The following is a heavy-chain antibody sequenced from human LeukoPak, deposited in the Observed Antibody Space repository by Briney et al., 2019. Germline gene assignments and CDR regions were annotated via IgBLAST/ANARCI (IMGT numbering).Heavy chain of an antibody. V-gene: IGHV3-21*01. J-gene: IGHJ4*02. CDR2: ISRSGSYI. CDR3: ARAEYTYGPRGFDF. D-gene: IGHD5-18*01. CDR1: GFTFSSYS. Sequence: GGSLRLSCAASGFTFSSYSMSWVRQAPGKGLEWVSSISRSGSYIYHADSVKGRFTISRDNAKNSLYLQMNSLTAEDTAVYHCARAEYTYGPRGFDFWGQGTLVTVSS.